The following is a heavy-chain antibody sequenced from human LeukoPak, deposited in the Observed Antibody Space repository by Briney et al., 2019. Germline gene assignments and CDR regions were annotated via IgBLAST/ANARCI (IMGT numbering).Heavy chain of an antibody. J-gene: IGHJ3*02. D-gene: IGHD5-24*01. CDR2: IYYSGST. V-gene: IGHV4-59*01. CDR1: GGSISSYY. Sequence: NPSETLSLTCTVSGGSISSYYWSWLRQPPGKGLEWIGYIYYSGSTNYNPSLKSRVTISVDTSKDQFSLKLSSVTAADTAVYYCARDLGDGYNSGDAFDIWGQGTMVTVSS. CDR3: ARDLGDGYNSGDAFDI.